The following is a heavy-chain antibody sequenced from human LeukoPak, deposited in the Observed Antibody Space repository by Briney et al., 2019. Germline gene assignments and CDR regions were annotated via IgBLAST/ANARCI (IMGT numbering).Heavy chain of an antibody. CDR3: ARKSRRTSLDY. CDR2: INHSGST. V-gene: IGHV4-34*01. Sequence: SETLSLTCAVYGGSFSGYYWSWIRQPPGKGLEWTGEINHSGSTNYNPSLKSRVTISVDTSKNQFSLKLSSVTAADTAVYYCARKSRRTSLDYWGQGTLVTVSS. J-gene: IGHJ4*02. CDR1: GGSFSGYY. D-gene: IGHD2-2*01.